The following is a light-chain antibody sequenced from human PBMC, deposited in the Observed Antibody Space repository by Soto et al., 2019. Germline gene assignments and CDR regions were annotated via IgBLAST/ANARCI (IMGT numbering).Light chain of an antibody. V-gene: IGLV1-47*01. CDR2: RDD. CDR1: SSNIGTNY. CDR3: AAWDDSLNAFYV. Sequence: QSVLTQPPSASGTPGQRVNVSCSGSSSNIGTNYVYWYQHPPGAAPRLLIFRDDHRPAGVPVRFSASKSGTSASLAINGLRSEDEADYYCAAWDDSLNAFYVFGTGTKVTVL. J-gene: IGLJ1*01.